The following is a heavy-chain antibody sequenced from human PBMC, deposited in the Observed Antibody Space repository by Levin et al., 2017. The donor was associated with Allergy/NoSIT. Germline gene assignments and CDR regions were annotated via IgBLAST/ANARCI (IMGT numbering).Heavy chain of an antibody. V-gene: IGHV4-34*01. Sequence: RSQTLSLTCAVYDGSFHYYWNWIRQPPGKGLEWIGEINHSGSTNYNPSLKSRVTMSVDTSKNQFSLRLSSVTAADTAVYYCARDPTSYGHWYLDVWGRGTLVTVSS. CDR3: ARDPTSYGHWYLDV. D-gene: IGHD2-2*01. CDR1: DGSFHYY. J-gene: IGHJ2*01. CDR2: INHSGST.